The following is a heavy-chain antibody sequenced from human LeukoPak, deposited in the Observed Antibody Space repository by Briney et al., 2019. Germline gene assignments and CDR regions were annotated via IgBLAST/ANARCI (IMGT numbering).Heavy chain of an antibody. CDR3: ARVTIFGVVIMDLDY. CDR2: ISAYNGNT. J-gene: IGHJ4*02. V-gene: IGHV1-18*01. Sequence: ASVKVSCTASGYTFTSYGIRWVRQAPGQGLEWMGWISAYNGNTNYAQKLQGRVTMTTDTSTSTAYMELRSLRSDDTAVYYCARVTIFGVVIMDLDYWGQGTLVTVSS. CDR1: GYTFTSYG. D-gene: IGHD3-3*01.